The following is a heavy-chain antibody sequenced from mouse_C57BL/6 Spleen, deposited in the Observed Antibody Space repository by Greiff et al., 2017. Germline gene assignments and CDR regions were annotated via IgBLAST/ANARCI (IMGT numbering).Heavy chain of an antibody. V-gene: IGHV14-2*01. CDR3: ARRGGNYDWY. D-gene: IGHD2-1*01. CDR2: IDPEDGET. Sequence: VQLQQSGAELVKPGASVKLSCTASGFNIKDYYMHWVKQRTEQGLEWIGRIDPEDGETKYAPKIQGKATITADTSSNTAYLQLSSLPSEDTAGYYCARRGGNYDWYWGQGTTLTVSS. CDR1: GFNIKDYY. J-gene: IGHJ2*01.